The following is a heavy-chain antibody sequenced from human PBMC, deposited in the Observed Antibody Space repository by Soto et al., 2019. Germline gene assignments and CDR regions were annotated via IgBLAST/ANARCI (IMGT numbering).Heavy chain of an antibody. CDR1: GGSISNYY. J-gene: IGHJ4*02. CDR2: IFYSGST. Sequence: PSETLSLTCTVSGGSISNYYWTWIRQPPGKGLEWIGYIFYSGSTNYNPSLKSRITISLDTSKNQFSLKLSSVTAADTAFYYCARMYYDNSDYYSFDYWGQEALVTVS. V-gene: IGHV4-59*01. D-gene: IGHD3-22*01. CDR3: ARMYYDNSDYYSFDY.